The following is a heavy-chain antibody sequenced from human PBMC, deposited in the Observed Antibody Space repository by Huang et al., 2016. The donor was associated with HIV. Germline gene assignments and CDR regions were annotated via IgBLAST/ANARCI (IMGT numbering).Heavy chain of an antibody. CDR1: GGSISSSSYY. CDR2: IYYIGNG. J-gene: IGHJ6*03. Sequence: QLQLQESGPGLVKPSETLSLTCTVSGGSISSSSYYWGWIRQSPGKVLEWIGSIYYIGNGYDKPSLESRVTMSVDRSSNQFSLKMHSVTAADTAVYYCASRTTVTTTSNYHYFYMDVWGKGTTVIVSS. D-gene: IGHD4-17*01. V-gene: IGHV4-39*01. CDR3: ASRTTVTTTSNYHYFYMDV.